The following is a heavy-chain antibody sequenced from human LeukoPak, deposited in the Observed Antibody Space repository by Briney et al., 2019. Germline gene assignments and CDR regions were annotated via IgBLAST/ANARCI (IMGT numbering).Heavy chain of an antibody. CDR2: INANSGGT. V-gene: IGHV1-2*02. CDR1: GYTFTAYH. Sequence: ASVKVSCKASGYTFTAYHIHWVRQAPGQGLEYIGWINANSGGTDSAQEFQGRVTMTRDTSITTVYLELSRLRSDDTAIYYCARPKSSGYYGFDFWGQGTLVTVSS. D-gene: IGHD5-18*01. J-gene: IGHJ4*02. CDR3: ARPKSSGYYGFDF.